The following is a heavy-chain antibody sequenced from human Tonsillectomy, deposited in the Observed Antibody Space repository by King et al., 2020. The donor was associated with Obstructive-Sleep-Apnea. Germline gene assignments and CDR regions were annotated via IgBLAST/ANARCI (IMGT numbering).Heavy chain of an antibody. CDR2: ISGSGGGT. CDR1: GFTFSSYA. Sequence: VQLVESGGGLVQPGGSLRLSCAASGFTFSSYAMSWVRQAPGKGLEWVSAISGSGGGTYYADSVKGRFTISRDNSKTTLYLQMNSLRAEDTAVYYCAKSGSSGYYGGGEDYWGQGTLVTVSS. V-gene: IGHV3-23*04. D-gene: IGHD3-22*01. J-gene: IGHJ4*02. CDR3: AKSGSSGYYGGGEDY.